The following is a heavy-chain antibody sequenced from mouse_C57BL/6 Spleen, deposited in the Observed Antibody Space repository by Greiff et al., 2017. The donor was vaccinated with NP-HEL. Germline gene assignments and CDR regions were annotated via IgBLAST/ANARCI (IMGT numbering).Heavy chain of an antibody. CDR2: IYPGDGDT. CDR1: GYAFSSSW. CDR3: ARHGSSYEYFDV. Sequence: VQLQQSGPELVKPGASVKISCKASGYAFSSSWMNWVKQRPGKGLEWIGRIYPGDGDTNYNGKFKGKATLTADKSSSTAYMQLSSLTSEDSAVYFCARHGSSYEYFDVWGTGTTVTVSS. J-gene: IGHJ1*03. D-gene: IGHD1-1*01. V-gene: IGHV1-82*01.